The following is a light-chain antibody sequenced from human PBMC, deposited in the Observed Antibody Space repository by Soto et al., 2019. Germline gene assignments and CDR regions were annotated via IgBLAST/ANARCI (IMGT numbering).Light chain of an antibody. J-gene: IGKJ1*01. CDR1: QSISSY. CDR3: QQYLDWPRT. V-gene: IGKV1-39*01. Sequence: DIQMTQSPSSLSASVGDRVTITCRASQSISSYLNWYQQKPGKAPKLLIYAASSLQSGVPSRFSGSGSGTVFTLTISSLQSDDFAVYYCQQYLDWPRTFGQGTKVDIK. CDR2: AAS.